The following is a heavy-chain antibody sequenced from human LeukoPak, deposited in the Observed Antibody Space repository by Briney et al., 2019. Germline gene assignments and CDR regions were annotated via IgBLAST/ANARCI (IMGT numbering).Heavy chain of an antibody. CDR2: IYYSGSI. D-gene: IGHD3-22*01. CDR1: GGSISSYY. CDR3: ARRIRCGGYYCFDY. J-gene: IGHJ4*02. V-gene: IGHV4-59*08. Sequence: SETLSLTCTVSGGSISSYYWSWIRQPPGKGLEWIGYIYYSGSINYNPSLKSRVTISVDTSKNQFSLKLSSVTAADTAVYYCARRIRCGGYYCFDYWGQGTLVTVSS.